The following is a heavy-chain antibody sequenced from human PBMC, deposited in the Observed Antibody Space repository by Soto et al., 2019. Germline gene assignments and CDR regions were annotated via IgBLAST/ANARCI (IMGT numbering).Heavy chain of an antibody. J-gene: IGHJ4*02. CDR2: LSFDGTAE. D-gene: IGHD5-12*01. CDR1: GFIFRDYL. CDR3: ARVATRLQSMEVLEY. V-gene: IGHV3-30*03. Sequence: QVQLVESGGGVVQPGTSLRLSCKASGFIFRDYLIHWVRQAPGKGLEWLAVLSFDGTAEYYADSTRGRFTISRDIPKSTTYRVINKGRGEETAMYYCARVATRLQSMEVLEYWGQGTLVTVPS.